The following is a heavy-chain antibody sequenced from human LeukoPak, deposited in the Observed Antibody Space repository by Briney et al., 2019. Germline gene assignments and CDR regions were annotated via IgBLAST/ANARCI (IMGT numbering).Heavy chain of an antibody. V-gene: IGHV3-23*01. CDR2: ITGGGADT. J-gene: IGHJ4*02. D-gene: IGHD6-6*01. Sequence: GGSLRLSCAASGFTFSNYAMAWVRQAPGKEPEWVSVITGGGADTYQIDSVKGRFTISRDNSKNTLYLQMNSLRAEDTAVYYCAKADSSSPQAFDYWGQGTQVTVSS. CDR3: AKADSSSPQAFDY. CDR1: GFTFSNYA.